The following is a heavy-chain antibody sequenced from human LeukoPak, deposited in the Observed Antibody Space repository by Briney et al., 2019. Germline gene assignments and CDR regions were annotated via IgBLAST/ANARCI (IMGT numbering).Heavy chain of an antibody. CDR1: GDSITSSGVY. CDR3: ARLFSSGWPYFYGLGA. J-gene: IGHJ6*02. D-gene: IGHD6-19*01. V-gene: IGHV4-39*01. CDR2: AYYGGDT. Sequence: SETLSLTCTVSGDSITSSGVYWGWVRQPPGKGLEWVGCAYYGGDTYYNPSLKSGVTISVDTSKNQFSLSLSSVTAADTALYFCARLFSSGWPYFYGLGAWGQGTTVTVSS.